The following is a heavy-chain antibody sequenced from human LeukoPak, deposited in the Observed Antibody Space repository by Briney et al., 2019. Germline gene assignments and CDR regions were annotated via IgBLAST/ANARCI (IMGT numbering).Heavy chain of an antibody. Sequence: SETLSLTCTVSGGSISSSGYYWGWIRQPPGTGLEWIGSLYYSGSTYYNPSLKSRATISVDTSKNQFSLQLSSVTAADTAFYYCATDILTGYHAFDCWGQGTLVTVSS. V-gene: IGHV4-39*01. D-gene: IGHD3-9*01. CDR3: ATDILTGYHAFDC. CDR2: LYYSGST. CDR1: GGSISSSGYY. J-gene: IGHJ4*02.